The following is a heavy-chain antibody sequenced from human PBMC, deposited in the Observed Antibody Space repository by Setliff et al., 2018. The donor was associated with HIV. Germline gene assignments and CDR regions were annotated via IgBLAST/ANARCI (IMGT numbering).Heavy chain of an antibody. D-gene: IGHD3-3*01. CDR2: IYYRGST. J-gene: IGHJ4*02. CDR3: ARGSSDFWRGYYYY. CDR1: GASISTTNYY. Sequence: KTSETLSLTCSVSGASISTTNYYWAWVRQPPGKGLEWIGNIYYRGSTYYDLCLKSRVTLSVDTSKNSFSLNLTSVTAADTAVYYCARGSSDFWRGYYYYWGQGTLVTVSS. V-gene: IGHV4-39*07.